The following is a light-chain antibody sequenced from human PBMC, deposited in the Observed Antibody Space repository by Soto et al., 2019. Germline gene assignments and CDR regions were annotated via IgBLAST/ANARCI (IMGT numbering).Light chain of an antibody. J-gene: IGLJ2*01. CDR3: GTWDSSLGAVV. CDR1: SSNIGNNY. CDR2: DNN. V-gene: IGLV1-51*01. Sequence: QSVLTQPPSVSAAPGQKVTISCSGSSSNIGNNYVSWYQQLPETAPKLLIYDNNKRPSGIPDRFSGSKSGTSATLGITGLQTWDEADYYCGTWDSSLGAVVFGGGTKLTVL.